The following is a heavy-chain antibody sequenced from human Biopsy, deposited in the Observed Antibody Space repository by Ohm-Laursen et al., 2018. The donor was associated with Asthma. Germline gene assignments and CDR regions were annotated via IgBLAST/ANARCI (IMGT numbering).Heavy chain of an antibody. J-gene: IGHJ4*02. Sequence: SLRLSCVASGFMFRSFGMHWVRQAPGKGLEWVAVISYDGNHKFYEDSVKGRFTISRDNSKNTLYLQMNSLRTEDTAVYYCAKRRGYSGHDNDYWGQGTLVIVSS. D-gene: IGHD5-12*01. CDR2: ISYDGNHK. CDR3: AKRRGYSGHDNDY. CDR1: GFMFRSFG. V-gene: IGHV3-30*18.